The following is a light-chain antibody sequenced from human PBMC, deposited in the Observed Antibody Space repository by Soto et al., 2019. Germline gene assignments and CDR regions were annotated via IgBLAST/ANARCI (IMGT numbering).Light chain of an antibody. Sequence: DIQMTQSPSALSASVGDRVTITCRASQIIYSWLAWYQKKPGKAPKLLIYKASSLESGVPSRFSGSASGTEFTLTISSLQPDDFATYYCQQYNLHSPWTFGQGTKVDIK. CDR1: QIIYSW. CDR2: KAS. V-gene: IGKV1-5*03. CDR3: QQYNLHSPWT. J-gene: IGKJ1*01.